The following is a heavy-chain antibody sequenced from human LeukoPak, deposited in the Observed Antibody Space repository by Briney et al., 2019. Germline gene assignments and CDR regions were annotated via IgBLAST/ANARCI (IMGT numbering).Heavy chain of an antibody. CDR1: GGTFSSYA. Sequence: ASVKVSCKASGGTFSSYAISWVRQAPGQGLEWMGGIIPIVGTANYAQKFQGRVTLTADESTSTASMELSSLRSEDTAVYYCAIASYGGKARALDYWGQGTLVTVSS. D-gene: IGHD4-23*01. CDR2: IIPIVGTA. CDR3: AIASYGGKARALDY. J-gene: IGHJ4*02. V-gene: IGHV1-69*13.